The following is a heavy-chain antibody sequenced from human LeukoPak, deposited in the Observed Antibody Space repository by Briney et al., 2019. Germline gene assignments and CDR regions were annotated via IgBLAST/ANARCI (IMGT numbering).Heavy chain of an antibody. CDR1: GFTFSSYG. Sequence: GGTLRLSCAASGFTFSSYGMSWVRQAPGQGLEWVSAINGGGSITLYADSVKGRFTISRDNSKNTLYLQMNSLRAGDTAVYYCAKDQEVYGSGSYGAYFDYWGQGTLVTVSS. J-gene: IGHJ4*02. D-gene: IGHD3-10*01. V-gene: IGHV3-23*01. CDR2: INGGGSIT. CDR3: AKDQEVYGSGSYGAYFDY.